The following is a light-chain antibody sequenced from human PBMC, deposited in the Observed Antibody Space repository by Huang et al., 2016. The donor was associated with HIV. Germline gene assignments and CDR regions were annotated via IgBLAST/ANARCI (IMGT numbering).Light chain of an antibody. Sequence: DIQVTQSTSSLSASVGDRVTVTCRTSRGISDSLVWYQQKPGRATKLLVYAASRLESGVPSRFSGSVAGADFTLTINNLQPEDFATYYCQQYYGTPYTFGQGTKVEIK. J-gene: IGKJ2*01. CDR3: QQYYGTPYT. CDR2: AAS. CDR1: RGISDS. V-gene: IGKV1-NL1*01.